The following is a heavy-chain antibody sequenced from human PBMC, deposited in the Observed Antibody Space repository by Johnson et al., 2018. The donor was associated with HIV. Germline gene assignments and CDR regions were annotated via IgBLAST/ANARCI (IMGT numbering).Heavy chain of an antibody. Sequence: ASGLTVSGNYMTWVRQAPGKGLEWVSVIFSGGSTYYAGSVHGRFTISRDNSKNTLYLQMNSLRAEDTAVYYCARGEEMATILIWGQGTMVTVSS. D-gene: IGHD5-24*01. J-gene: IGHJ3*02. V-gene: IGHV3-66*01. CDR2: IFSGGST. CDR3: ARGEEMATILI. CDR1: GLTVSGNY.